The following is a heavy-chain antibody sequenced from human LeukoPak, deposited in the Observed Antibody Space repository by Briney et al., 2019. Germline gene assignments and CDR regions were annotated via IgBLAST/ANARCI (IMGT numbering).Heavy chain of an antibody. CDR3: ATLRSMLRGVIVTTWVDY. Sequence: SETLSLTCTVSGDSISSSSYYWRWIRQPPGKGLEWIGSIYYSGSTYYNPSLKSRVTTSVDTSKNQFSLTLSSVTAADTAVYYCATLRSMLRGVIVTTWVDYWGQGTLVTVSS. V-gene: IGHV4-39*01. CDR1: GDSISSSSYY. CDR2: IYYSGST. D-gene: IGHD3-10*01. J-gene: IGHJ4*02.